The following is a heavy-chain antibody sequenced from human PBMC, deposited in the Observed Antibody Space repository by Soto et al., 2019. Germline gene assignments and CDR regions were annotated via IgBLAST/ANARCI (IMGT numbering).Heavy chain of an antibody. CDR2: TSYDERIK. Sequence: GGSLRLSCTASGFIFSNYAMHWVRQAPGKGLEWVAVTSYDERIKYHADSVKGRFTISRDNSKNTLYLQMNSLRAEDTAVYYCAKDHRGYSYGYFDYWGQGTLVTV. V-gene: IGHV3-30*04. D-gene: IGHD5-18*01. CDR1: GFIFSNYA. J-gene: IGHJ4*02. CDR3: AKDHRGYSYGYFDY.